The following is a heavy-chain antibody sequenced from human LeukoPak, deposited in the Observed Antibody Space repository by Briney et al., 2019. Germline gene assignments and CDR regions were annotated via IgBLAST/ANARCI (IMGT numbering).Heavy chain of an antibody. Sequence: GGSLRLSCAASGFTISSYYMAWVRQAPGKGLEWASVIYHSGNTDYADSVKGRFTISRDNSKNTVYLQMSSLRAEDTAVYYCARVRVTGYSDFAYWGQGTLVTVSS. D-gene: IGHD3-9*01. J-gene: IGHJ4*02. V-gene: IGHV3-53*01. CDR2: IYHSGNT. CDR1: GFTISSYY. CDR3: ARVRVTGYSDFAY.